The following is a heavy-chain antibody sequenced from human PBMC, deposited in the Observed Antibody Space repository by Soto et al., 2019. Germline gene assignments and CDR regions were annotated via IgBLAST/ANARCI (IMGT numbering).Heavy chain of an antibody. Sequence: GESLKISCAASGFTFSSYAMSWVRQAPGKGLEWVSAISGSGGSTYYADSVKGRFTISRDNSKNTLYLQMNSLRAEDTAVYYCAKDFKALVYYFDYWGQGTLVTVSS. CDR3: AKDFKALVYYFDY. V-gene: IGHV3-23*01. J-gene: IGHJ4*02. D-gene: IGHD1-26*01. CDR1: GFTFSSYA. CDR2: ISGSGGST.